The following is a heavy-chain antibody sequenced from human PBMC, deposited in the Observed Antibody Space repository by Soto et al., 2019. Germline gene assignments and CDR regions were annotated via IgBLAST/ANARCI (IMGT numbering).Heavy chain of an antibody. J-gene: IGHJ4*02. CDR1: GFDFEDYA. CDR3: AKSLYYYDSSHLDN. Sequence: GVLRLSCAAAGFDFEDYAMHWVRQVPGKGLEWVSLTNSDGTDSYYVDSVKGRFTISRDNAKTTLYLQMDRLRHEDTALYFCAKSLYYYDSSHLDNWVQGTLVTVSS. D-gene: IGHD3-22*01. CDR2: TNSDGTDS. V-gene: IGHV3-43D*04.